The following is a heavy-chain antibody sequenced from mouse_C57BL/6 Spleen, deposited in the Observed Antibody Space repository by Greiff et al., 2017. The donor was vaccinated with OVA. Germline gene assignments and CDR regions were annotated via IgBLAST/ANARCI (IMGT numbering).Heavy chain of an antibody. CDR2: INPNNGGT. J-gene: IGHJ3*01. V-gene: IGHV1-26*01. Sequence: EVQLQQSGPELVKPGASVKISCKASGYTFTDYYMNWVKQSHGKSLEWIGDINPNNGGTSYNQKFKGKATLTVDKSSSTAYMELRSLTSEDSAVYYCARLGQLRLPCAYWGQGTLVTVSA. D-gene: IGHD3-2*02. CDR1: GYTFTDYY. CDR3: ARLGQLRLPCAY.